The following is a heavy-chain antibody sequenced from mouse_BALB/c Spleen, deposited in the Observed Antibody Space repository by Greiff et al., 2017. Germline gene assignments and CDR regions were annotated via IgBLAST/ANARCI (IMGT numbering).Heavy chain of an antibody. V-gene: IGHV5-6*02. CDR3: ARHKSNYYAMDY. CDR2: ISSGGSYT. Sequence: EVMLVESGGDLVKPGGSLKLSCAASGFTFSSYGMSWVRQTPDKRLEWVATISSGGSYTYYPDSVKGRFTISRDNAKNTLYLQMSSLKSEDTAMYYCARHKSNYYAMDYWGQGTSVTVSS. J-gene: IGHJ4*01. CDR1: GFTFSSYG.